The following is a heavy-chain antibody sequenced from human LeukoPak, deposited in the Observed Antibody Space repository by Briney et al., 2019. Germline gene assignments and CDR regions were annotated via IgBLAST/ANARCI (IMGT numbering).Heavy chain of an antibody. Sequence: GGSLRLSCAASGFTFSSCAMSWVRQAPGKGLEWVSGISAGGTRTYYADSAKGRFTISRDNSKNTVYLQMNSLRADDTAVYHCARWGDKDFLTGYYFYGLDVWGQGTTVTVSS. CDR2: ISAGGTRT. D-gene: IGHD3-9*01. V-gene: IGHV3-23*01. CDR3: ARWGDKDFLTGYYFYGLDV. CDR1: GFTFSSCA. J-gene: IGHJ6*02.